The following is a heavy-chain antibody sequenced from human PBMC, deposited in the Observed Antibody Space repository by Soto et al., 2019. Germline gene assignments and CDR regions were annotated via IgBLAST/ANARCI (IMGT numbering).Heavy chain of an antibody. CDR1: GFTFSSYA. V-gene: IGHV3-23*01. D-gene: IGHD6-13*01. CDR3: ATGIAAAVIDY. Sequence: GESLKISCAASGFTFSSYAMSWVRQAPGKGLEWVSAISGSGGSTYYADSVKGRFTISRDNSKNTLYLQMNSLRAEDTAVYYCATGIAAAVIDYWGQGTLVTVSS. CDR2: ISGSGGST. J-gene: IGHJ4*02.